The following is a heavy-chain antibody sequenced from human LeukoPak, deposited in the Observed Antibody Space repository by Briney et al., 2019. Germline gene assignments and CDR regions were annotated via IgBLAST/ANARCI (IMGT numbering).Heavy chain of an antibody. CDR2: ISCCDGRT. V-gene: IGHV3-23*01. D-gene: IGHD3-10*01. J-gene: IGHJ4*02. Sequence: QTGGSLRLSCAASGFTFSSYAMSWVRQAPGKGLEWVSAISCCDGRTHYADSVKGRFTISRDNSKNTLYLQMNSLRAEDTAVYYCAKGHYYGSGSYWVWGQGTLVTVSS. CDR1: GFTFSSYA. CDR3: AKGHYYGSGSYWV.